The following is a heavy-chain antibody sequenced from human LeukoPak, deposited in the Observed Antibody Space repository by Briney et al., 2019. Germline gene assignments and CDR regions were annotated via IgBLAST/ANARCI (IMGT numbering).Heavy chain of an antibody. CDR3: ARAGDYDYVWGSYRYGPNWFDP. CDR2: ISSSGSTI. D-gene: IGHD3-16*02. Sequence: PGGSLRLSCAASGFTFSSYEMNWVRQAPGKGLEWVSYISSSGSTIYYADSVKGRFTISRDNAENSLYLQMNSLRAEDTAVYYCARAGDYDYVWGSYRYGPNWFDPWGQGTLVTVSS. J-gene: IGHJ5*02. V-gene: IGHV3-48*03. CDR1: GFTFSSYE.